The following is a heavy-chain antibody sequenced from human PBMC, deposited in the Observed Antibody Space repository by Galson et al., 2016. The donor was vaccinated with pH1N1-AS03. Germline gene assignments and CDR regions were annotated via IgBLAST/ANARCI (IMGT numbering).Heavy chain of an antibody. J-gene: IGHJ3*02. CDR3: ARRDSSWYSDFDI. Sequence: SETLSLTCSVSGGSISNYYWSWIRQSPGKGLEWIGYIYKIGSTNYTPSLKGRVTISVDTSKNQFPLRLSSVTAADTAVYYCARRDSSWYSDFDIWGQGTMVTVSS. V-gene: IGHV4-59*08. D-gene: IGHD6-13*01. CDR1: GGSISNYY. CDR2: IYKIGST.